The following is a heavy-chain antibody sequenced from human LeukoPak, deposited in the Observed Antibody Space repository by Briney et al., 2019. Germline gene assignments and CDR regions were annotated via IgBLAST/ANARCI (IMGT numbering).Heavy chain of an antibody. D-gene: IGHD1-14*01. CDR1: GASISGHY. CDR2: ISHIGST. J-gene: IGHJ3*02. CDR3: ARDRISINALDM. V-gene: IGHV4-59*11. Sequence: SETLSLTCTVSGASISGHYLTWLRQPPGKGLEWIGYISHIGSTNYNPSLKSRVTISVDTSKNQFSLKLTSVTAADTAVYYCARDRISINALDMWGQGTMVAVSS.